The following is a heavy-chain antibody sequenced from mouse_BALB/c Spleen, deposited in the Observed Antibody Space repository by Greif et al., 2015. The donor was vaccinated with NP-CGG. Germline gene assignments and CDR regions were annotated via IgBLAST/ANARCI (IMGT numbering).Heavy chain of an antibody. D-gene: IGHD2-2*01. CDR1: GYTFTSYW. V-gene: IGHV1-69*02. CDR2: IDPSDSYT. J-gene: IGHJ2*01. CDR3: ARYYGYDGWDY. Sequence: QVQLQQSGAELVKPGASVKLSCKASGYTFTSYWMHWVKQRPGQGLEWIGEIDPSDSYTNYNQKFKGKATLTVDKSSSTAYMQLSSLTSEDSGVYYCARYYGYDGWDYWGQGTTLTVSS.